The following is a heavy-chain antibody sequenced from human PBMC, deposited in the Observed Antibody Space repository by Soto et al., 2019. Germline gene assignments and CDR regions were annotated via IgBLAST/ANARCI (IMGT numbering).Heavy chain of an antibody. CDR2: IKKDGSEK. D-gene: IGHD2-8*01. V-gene: IGHV3-7*01. J-gene: IGHJ4*02. CDR3: AKGQWLDDH. Sequence: EVQLVESGGGLVQPGGSLRLSCAASGFTFSNYWMSWVRQAPGKGLEWVANIKKDGSEKYYVDSVKGRFTISRDNAKNSLYLQMNILRAEDTAVYYCAKGQWLDDHWGQGTLVTVSS. CDR1: GFTFSNYW.